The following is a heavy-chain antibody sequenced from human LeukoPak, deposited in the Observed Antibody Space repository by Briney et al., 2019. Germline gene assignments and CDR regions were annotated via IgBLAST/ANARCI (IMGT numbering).Heavy chain of an antibody. Sequence: PGRPLRLSCAASGFTFSSYAMHWVRQAPGTGLECGAVISYDGRSKYYADSVTGRFTISRDNSKNTLYLQMNSLRAEDTAVYYCASGGPFYCSSTSCHPPDNIRYYYYMDVWGKGTTVTVSS. D-gene: IGHD2-2*01. CDR3: ASGGPFYCSSTSCHPPDNIRYYYYMDV. CDR1: GFTFSSYA. CDR2: ISYDGRSK. J-gene: IGHJ6*03. V-gene: IGHV3-30*04.